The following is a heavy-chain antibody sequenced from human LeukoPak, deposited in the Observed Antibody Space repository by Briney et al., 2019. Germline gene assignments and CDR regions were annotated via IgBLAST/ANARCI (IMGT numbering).Heavy chain of an antibody. D-gene: IGHD5-18*01. CDR2: TWYDGSNK. Sequence: GGSLRLSCAASGITFNAIHWVRQAPGQGLEWVALTWYDGSNKYYADSVKGRFTISRDNSNNMVYLHMNSLRADDTAVYYCARDRDTAMVQYYFDYWGQGTLVTVSS. CDR3: ARDRDTAMVQYYFDY. V-gene: IGHV3-33*01. J-gene: IGHJ4*02. CDR1: GITFNA.